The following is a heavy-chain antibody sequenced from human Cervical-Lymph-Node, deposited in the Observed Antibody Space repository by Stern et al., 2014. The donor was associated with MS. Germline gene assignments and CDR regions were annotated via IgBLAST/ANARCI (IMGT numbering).Heavy chain of an antibody. V-gene: IGHV5-51*03. CDR3: ARRGHGYMGIDY. J-gene: IGHJ4*02. CDR2: IYAVASET. Sequence: EDQLVESGAEVRKPGESLRISCEVSGYRFTNNWIGWVRQVPGKGLGWMGCIYAVASETRYSPSSQGQVTILVDKTNSFTYLQWSNMKAPEAAIYYCARRGHGYMGIDYWGQGTLVTVSS. D-gene: IGHD1-1*01. CDR1: GYRFTNNW.